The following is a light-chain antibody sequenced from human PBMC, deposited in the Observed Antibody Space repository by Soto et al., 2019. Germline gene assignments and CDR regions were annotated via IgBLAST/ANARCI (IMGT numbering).Light chain of an antibody. J-gene: IGLJ2*01. CDR2: GNS. Sequence: QSVLTQPPSVSGAPGQRVTISCTWSSSNIGAGYDVHWYQQLPGTAPKLLLYGNSNRPSGVPDRFSGSKSGTSASLAITGLQAEDEADYYCQSYDRSLRGSVFGGGATLTVL. CDR1: SSNIGAGYD. CDR3: QSYDRSLRGSV. V-gene: IGLV1-40*01.